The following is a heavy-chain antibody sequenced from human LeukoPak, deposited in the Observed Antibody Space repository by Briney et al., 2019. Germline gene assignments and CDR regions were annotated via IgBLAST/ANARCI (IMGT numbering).Heavy chain of an antibody. CDR1: GGSISNNY. CDR2: IYYSGST. CDR3: ASHKGF. J-gene: IGHJ4*02. Sequence: PSETLSLTCTVSGGSISNNYWSLFRQPPGKGLEWIGYIYYSGSTNYNPSLKSRVTISVDTSKSQFSLKLSSVTAADTAVYYCASHKGFWGQGTLVTVSS. V-gene: IGHV4-59*01.